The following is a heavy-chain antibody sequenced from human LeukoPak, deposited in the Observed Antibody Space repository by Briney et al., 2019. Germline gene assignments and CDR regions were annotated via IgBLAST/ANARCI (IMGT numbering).Heavy chain of an antibody. V-gene: IGHV1-69*05. J-gene: IGHJ3*02. CDR2: IIPVFGTA. D-gene: IGHD3-22*01. CDR1: GGTFSSYA. CDR3: AREKRKTYYYDSSGFDAFDI. Sequence: SVKVSCKASGGTFSSYAISWVRQAPGQGLEWMGRIIPVFGTANYAQKFQGRVTITTDESTSTAYMELSSLRSEDTAVYYCAREKRKTYYYDSSGFDAFDIWGQGTMVTVSS.